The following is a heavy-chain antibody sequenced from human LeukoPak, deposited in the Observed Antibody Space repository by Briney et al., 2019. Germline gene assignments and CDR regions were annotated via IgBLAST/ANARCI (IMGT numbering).Heavy chain of an antibody. CDR2: INHSGST. CDR1: GGSFSSSY. D-gene: IGHD6-6*01. V-gene: IGHV4-34*01. Sequence: TSETLSLTCAIYGGSFSSSYWSWIRQSPGKGLEWIREINHSGSTNYNPSLKNRVTISKDTSKNQFSLKLSSVNAADTAEYYCARGGWVLVGAFDIWGQGTLVTVSS. J-gene: IGHJ3*02. CDR3: ARGGWVLVGAFDI.